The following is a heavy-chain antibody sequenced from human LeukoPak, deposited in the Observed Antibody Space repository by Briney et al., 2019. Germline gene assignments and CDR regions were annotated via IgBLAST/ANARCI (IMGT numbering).Heavy chain of an antibody. CDR3: AKGGGVIGRSYYFDY. CDR1: EFPFSTYG. CDR2: ISIVGNNK. V-gene: IGHV3-30*18. D-gene: IGHD2-8*02. J-gene: IGHJ4*02. Sequence: QPGGSLRLSCAASEFPFSTYGMHGLRQAPGKGLEWVAAISIVGNNKFYADSVRGGFTFSRDIPKTRRNLQLNSLEAKAPQVFTCAKGGGVIGRSYYFDYWGQGTLATVSS.